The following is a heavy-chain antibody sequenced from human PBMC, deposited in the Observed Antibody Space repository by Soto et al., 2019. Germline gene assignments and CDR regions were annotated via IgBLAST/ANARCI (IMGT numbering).Heavy chain of an antibody. V-gene: IGHV5-51*03. CDR3: ARRKLHCGGGSCYGTNDLDY. Sequence: AVQCPNASCLVSVCTMTNYWRAWVRRLRREVLGWRGIVFPGDSQTTYGPSFEGQVTFSADQSTSTALLQWNRLRASDTGVYFCARRKLHCGGGSCYGTNDLDYWGQETKVTVYS. J-gene: IGHJ4*02. CDR1: VCTMTNYW. CDR2: VFPGDSQT. D-gene: IGHD2-21*01.